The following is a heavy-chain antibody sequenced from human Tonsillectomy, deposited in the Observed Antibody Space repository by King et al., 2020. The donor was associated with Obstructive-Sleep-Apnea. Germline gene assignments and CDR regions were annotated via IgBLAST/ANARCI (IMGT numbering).Heavy chain of an antibody. CDR1: RFMFSTYS. CDR2: ISSTSGTI. J-gene: IGHJ4*02. V-gene: IGHV3-48*04. Sequence: VQLVESGGGLVEPGGSLRLSCEASRFMFSTYSMNWVRQAPGKGLEWVSYISSTSGTIYYADSVKGRFTISRDNAKNSLYLQMNSLRAADTAVYYCARLRGSSPRWAQGTLVTVSS. CDR3: ARLRGSSPR. D-gene: IGHD1-26*01.